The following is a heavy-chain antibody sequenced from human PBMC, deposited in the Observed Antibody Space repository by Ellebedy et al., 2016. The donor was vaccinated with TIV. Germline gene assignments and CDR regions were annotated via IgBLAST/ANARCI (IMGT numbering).Heavy chain of an antibody. CDR1: GYSFTNYF. V-gene: IGHV5-10-1*01. D-gene: IGHD6-13*01. CDR2: IDPRDSYT. Sequence: PGGSLRLSCQGSGYSFTNYFITWVRQMPGKGLQWMGRIDPRDSYTNYSPSFHGHVTISADKSISTAYLQWSSLKASDTAIYYCARGVSAGSGWLDPWGQGTLVIVSS. CDR3: ARGVSAGSGWLDP. J-gene: IGHJ5*02.